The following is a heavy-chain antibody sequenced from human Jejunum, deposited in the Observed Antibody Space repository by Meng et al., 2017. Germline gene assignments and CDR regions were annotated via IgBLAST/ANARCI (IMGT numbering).Heavy chain of an antibody. J-gene: IGHJ5*02. Sequence: EVQLVESGGGLVQPGGSLRLSCAASGFTFSSSRMHWVRQVPGKGLVWVSRIHSDGSTKSYADSVKGRFSISRDNGKNTLYLQMNSLRAEDTGVYYCARDIPPSWGQGTLVTVSS. V-gene: IGHV3-74*01. CDR1: GFTFSSSR. CDR2: IHSDGSTK. CDR3: ARDIPPS.